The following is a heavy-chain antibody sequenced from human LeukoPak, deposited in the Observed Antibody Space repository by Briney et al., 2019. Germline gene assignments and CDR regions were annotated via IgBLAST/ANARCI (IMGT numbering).Heavy chain of an antibody. CDR2: INPNNGGT. CDR1: GYTFSGNY. Sequence: GASVKVSCKASGYTFSGNYIQWVRQAPGQGLEWMGWINPNNGGTNYAQKFQGRVTMTRDTSISTAYMELSRLRSDDTAVYYCARGGLLRRYSSSSGPGNWFDPWGQGTLVTVSS. V-gene: IGHV1-2*02. CDR3: ARGGLLRRYSSSSGPGNWFDP. J-gene: IGHJ5*02. D-gene: IGHD6-6*01.